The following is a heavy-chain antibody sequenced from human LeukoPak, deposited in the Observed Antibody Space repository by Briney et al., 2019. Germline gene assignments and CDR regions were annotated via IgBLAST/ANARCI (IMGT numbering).Heavy chain of an antibody. CDR1: GFTFSSYE. CDR3: ARQAVAGDYYYYMDV. V-gene: IGHV3-48*03. D-gene: IGHD6-19*01. CDR2: ISSSGSTI. Sequence: GALRLSCAASGFTFSSYEMNWVRQAPGKGLEWVSYISSSGSTIYYADSVKGRFTISRDNAKNSLYLQMNSLRAEDTALYYCARQAVAGDYYYYMDVWGKGTTVTISS. J-gene: IGHJ6*03.